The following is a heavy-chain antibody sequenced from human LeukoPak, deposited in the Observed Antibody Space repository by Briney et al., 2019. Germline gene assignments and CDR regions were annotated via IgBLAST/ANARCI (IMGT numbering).Heavy chain of an antibody. Sequence: ASVKVSCKVSGYTLTELSMHWVRQAPGKGLEWMGGFDPGDGETIYAQKFQGRVTMTEDTSTDTAYMELSSLRSEDTAVYYCATVGPPADYYDSSGYYPYWGQGTLVTVSS. CDR2: FDPGDGET. J-gene: IGHJ4*02. D-gene: IGHD3-22*01. CDR1: GYTLTELS. V-gene: IGHV1-24*01. CDR3: ATVGPPADYYDSSGYYPY.